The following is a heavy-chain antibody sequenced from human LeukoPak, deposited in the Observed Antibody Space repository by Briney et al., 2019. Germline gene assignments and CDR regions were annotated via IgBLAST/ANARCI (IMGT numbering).Heavy chain of an antibody. Sequence: PGGSLRLSCAASGITFTSSAMSWVRQAPGKGLEWVSSINNVASHIYYAASVRGRFTISRDDAKNSLYLQMNSLRAEDTAVYYCAKVPGIAAAGLFDYWGQGTLVTVSS. V-gene: IGHV3-21*04. CDR1: GITFTSSA. CDR2: INNVASHI. D-gene: IGHD6-13*01. J-gene: IGHJ4*02. CDR3: AKVPGIAAAGLFDY.